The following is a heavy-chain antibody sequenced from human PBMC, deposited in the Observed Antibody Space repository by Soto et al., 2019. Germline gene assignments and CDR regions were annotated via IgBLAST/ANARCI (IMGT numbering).Heavy chain of an antibody. CDR1: GGSFSGYY. D-gene: IGHD4-17*01. CDR3: ARGRAYGDYRAGIYYYYYYIDV. J-gene: IGHJ6*03. V-gene: IGHV4-34*01. CDR2: INHSGST. Sequence: QVQLQQWGAGLLKPSETLSLTCAVYGGSFSGYYWSWIRQPPGKGLEWIGEINHSGSTNYNPSLKSRVTISVDTSKNQFSLKLSSVTAADTAVYYCARGRAYGDYRAGIYYYYYYIDVWGKGTTVTVSS.